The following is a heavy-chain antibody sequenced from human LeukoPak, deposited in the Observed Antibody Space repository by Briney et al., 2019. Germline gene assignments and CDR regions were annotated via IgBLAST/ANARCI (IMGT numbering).Heavy chain of an antibody. D-gene: IGHD3-16*02. CDR3: ARDGERGELSLYMDY. V-gene: IGHV3-13*01. CDR1: GFTFSSYD. Sequence: GGSLRLSCAASGFTFSSYDIHWVRQATGKGLEWVSGIGTAGEIYYPGSVKGRFTISRENAKNSLYLQMNSLRAGDTAVYYCARDGERGELSLYMDYWGQGTLVTVSS. CDR2: IGTAGEI. J-gene: IGHJ4*02.